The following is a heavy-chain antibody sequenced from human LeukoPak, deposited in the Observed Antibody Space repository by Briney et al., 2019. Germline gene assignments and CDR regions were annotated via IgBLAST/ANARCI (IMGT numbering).Heavy chain of an antibody. CDR1: GVSISSSNSY. Sequence: PSETLSLTCTVSGVSISSSNSYWGWIRQPPGKGLEWIGSIYYSGSTYYNPSLKSRVTISVDTSKNQFSLKLSSVTAADTAVYYCARSGCSSTSCYQADYWGQGTLVTVSS. V-gene: IGHV4-39*07. CDR2: IYYSGST. CDR3: ARSGCSSTSCYQADY. D-gene: IGHD2-2*01. J-gene: IGHJ4*02.